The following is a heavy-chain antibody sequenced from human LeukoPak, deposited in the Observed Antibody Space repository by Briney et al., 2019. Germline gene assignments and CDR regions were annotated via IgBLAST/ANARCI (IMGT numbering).Heavy chain of an antibody. D-gene: IGHD4-17*01. J-gene: IGHJ4*02. V-gene: IGHV5-51*01. CDR3: ARADDYGDLLFDY. CDR2: IYPGDSDT. CDR1: GYSFTSYW. Sequence: GESLKISCKGSGYSFTSYWIGWVRQMPGKGLEWMGIIYPGDSDTRYSPSFQGQVTISADKSISTAYLQCSSLKASDTAMYYCARADDYGDLLFDYWGQGTLVTVSS.